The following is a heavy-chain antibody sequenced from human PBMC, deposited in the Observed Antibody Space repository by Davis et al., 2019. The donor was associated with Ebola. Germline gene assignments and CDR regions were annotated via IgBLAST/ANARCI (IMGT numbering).Heavy chain of an antibody. CDR3: ARVNVVAAGSFDF. V-gene: IGHV3-23*01. J-gene: IGHJ4*02. Sequence: GESLKISCVASGFTFSSYVMGWVRQAPGKGLEWVSRIGGSGHSADYGDSVKGRFTISRDNAKNSLYLQMNSPTPEDTAFYYCARVNVVAAGSFDFWGQGTRVTVSA. D-gene: IGHD6-13*01. CDR1: GFTFSSYV. CDR2: IGGSGHSA.